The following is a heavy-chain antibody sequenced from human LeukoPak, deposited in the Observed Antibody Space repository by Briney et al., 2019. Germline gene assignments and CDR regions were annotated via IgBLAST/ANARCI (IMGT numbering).Heavy chain of an antibody. Sequence: ASVKVSCKASGYTFTSYDINWVRQAPGQGLEWMGWINPNSGGTNYAQKFQGRVTMTRDTSISTAYMELSRLRSDDTAVYYCARVSQQQLWSWFDPWGQGTLVTVSS. J-gene: IGHJ5*02. CDR2: INPNSGGT. CDR1: GYTFTSYD. CDR3: ARVSQQQLWSWFDP. V-gene: IGHV1-2*02. D-gene: IGHD6-13*01.